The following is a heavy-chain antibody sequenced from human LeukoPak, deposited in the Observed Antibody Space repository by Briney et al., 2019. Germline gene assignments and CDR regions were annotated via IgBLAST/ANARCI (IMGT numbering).Heavy chain of an antibody. CDR2: IYSGGST. CDR3: ARDHRFDP. J-gene: IGHJ5*02. Sequence: GGSLRLSCAASGFTFSSYSMNWVRQAPGKGLEWVSVIYSGGSTYYADSVKGRFTISRDNSKNTLYLQMNSLRAEDTAVYYCARDHRFDPWGQGTLVTVSS. V-gene: IGHV3-66*01. CDR1: GFTFSSYS.